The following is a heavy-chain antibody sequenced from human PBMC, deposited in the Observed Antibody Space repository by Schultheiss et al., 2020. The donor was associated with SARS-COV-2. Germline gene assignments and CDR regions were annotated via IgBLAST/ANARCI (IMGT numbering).Heavy chain of an antibody. CDR1: GFTFSSYS. Sequence: GGSLRLSCAASGFTFSSYSMNWVRQAPAKGLEWVSSISSSSSYIYYADSVKGRFTISRDNAKNSLYLQMNSLRAEDTAVYYCARNYCTTTSCRRVHFDYWGQGTLVTVSS. D-gene: IGHD2-2*01. J-gene: IGHJ4*02. CDR2: ISSSSSYI. V-gene: IGHV3-21*01. CDR3: ARNYCTTTSCRRVHFDY.